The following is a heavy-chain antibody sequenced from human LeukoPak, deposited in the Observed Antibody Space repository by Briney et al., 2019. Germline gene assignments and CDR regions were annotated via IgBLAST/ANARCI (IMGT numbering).Heavy chain of an antibody. V-gene: IGHV1-69*02. Sequence: SVKVSCKASGYTFTGYPMHWVRQAPGQGLEWMGRIIPILGIANYAQKFQGRVTITADKSTSTAYMELSSLRSEDTAVYYCASMATMVRGVPYWGQGTLVTVSS. CDR2: IIPILGIA. J-gene: IGHJ4*02. D-gene: IGHD3-10*01. CDR1: GYTFTGYP. CDR3: ASMATMVRGVPY.